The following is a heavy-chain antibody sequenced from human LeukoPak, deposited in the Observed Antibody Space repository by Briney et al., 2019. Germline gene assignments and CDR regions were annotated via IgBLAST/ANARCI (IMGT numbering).Heavy chain of an antibody. CDR2: IDQDGSEI. V-gene: IGHV3-7*01. D-gene: IGHD1-26*01. J-gene: IGHJ6*03. CDR3: ASGAYSYYYMDV. Sequence: GGSLRLSCAASGFNFGSHWMSWVRQAPGKGLEWVANIDQDGSEIYYVDSVRGRFTISRDNAKNSLYLQLNTLRVEDAAVYYCASGAYSYYYMDVWGKGTTVTISS. CDR1: GFNFGSHW.